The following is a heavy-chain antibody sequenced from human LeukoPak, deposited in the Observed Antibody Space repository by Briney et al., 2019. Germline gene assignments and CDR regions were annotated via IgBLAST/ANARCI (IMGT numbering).Heavy chain of an antibody. D-gene: IGHD3-16*02. V-gene: IGHV3-7*03. Sequence: GGSLRLSCAASGFTFSSYWMSWVRQAPGKGLEWVANIKQDGSEKYYVDSVKGRFTISRDNAKNSLYLQMNSLRAENTAVYYCARGHGGQYDYVWGSYRYTPWFDYWGQGTLVTVSS. CDR1: GFTFSSYW. CDR2: IKQDGSEK. J-gene: IGHJ4*02. CDR3: ARGHGGQYDYVWGSYRYTPWFDY.